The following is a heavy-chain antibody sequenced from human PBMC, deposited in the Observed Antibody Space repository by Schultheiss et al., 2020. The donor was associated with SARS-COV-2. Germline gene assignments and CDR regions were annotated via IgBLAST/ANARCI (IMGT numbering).Heavy chain of an antibody. D-gene: IGHD2-2*02. CDR1: GFTFSNAS. V-gene: IGHV3-73*01. CDR3: TRPSQASSSAAVPDY. J-gene: IGHJ4*02. CDR2: IRSKVNNYAT. Sequence: GGSLRLSCAASGFTFSNASNAWMNWVRQVPGKGLEWVGRIRSKVNNYATAYAASVKGRFTISRDDSKNTAYLQMNSLKTEDTAVYYCTRPSQASSSAAVPDYWGQGTLVTVSS.